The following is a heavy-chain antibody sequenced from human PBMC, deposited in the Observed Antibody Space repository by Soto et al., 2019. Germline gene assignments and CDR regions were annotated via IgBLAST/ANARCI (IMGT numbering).Heavy chain of an antibody. J-gene: IGHJ6*03. CDR1: GGSISSNNYY. V-gene: IGHV4-39*01. Sequence: SETLSLTCTVSGGSISSNNYYWGWIRQPPGKGLEWIGSLYYSGSTYYNPSLKSRVTISVDTSKNQFSLKLSSVTAADTAVYYCARPGSPYYYYYYMDVWGKGTTVTVSS. CDR3: ARPGSPYYYYYYMDV. D-gene: IGHD3-10*01. CDR2: LYYSGST.